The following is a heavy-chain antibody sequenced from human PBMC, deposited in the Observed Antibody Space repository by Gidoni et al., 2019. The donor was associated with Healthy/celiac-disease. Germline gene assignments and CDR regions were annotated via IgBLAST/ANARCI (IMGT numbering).Heavy chain of an antibody. CDR1: GFSLSNDRMG. CDR2: VFSNDEK. CDR3: ARISRNYYGSGSYHFDY. J-gene: IGHJ4*02. Sequence: QVTLKASGPVLAKPTETLTLTCTVSGFSLSNDRMGVSWIRQPPGKALDGLAHVFSNDEKSYSTSLKSRLTISKDTSKSQVVLTMTNIDPVNTATYYCARISRNYYGSGSYHFDYWGQGTLVTVSS. V-gene: IGHV2-26*01. D-gene: IGHD3-10*01.